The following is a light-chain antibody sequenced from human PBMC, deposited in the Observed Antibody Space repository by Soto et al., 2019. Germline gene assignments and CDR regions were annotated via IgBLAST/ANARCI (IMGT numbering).Light chain of an antibody. V-gene: IGKV3-20*01. CDR3: QQYGSSPGIFT. CDR2: GAS. J-gene: IGKJ3*01. CDR1: QSVSSSY. Sequence: EIVLTQSPGTLSLSPGERATLSCRASQSVSSSYLAWYQQKPGQAPRLLIYGASSRATGIPDRFSGSGSGTDFTLTISRLEPEDFAVYYCQQYGSSPGIFTFGPGTQVDIK.